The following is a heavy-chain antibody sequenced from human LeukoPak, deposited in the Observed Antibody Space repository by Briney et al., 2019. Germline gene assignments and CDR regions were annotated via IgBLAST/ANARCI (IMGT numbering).Heavy chain of an antibody. D-gene: IGHD2-15*01. J-gene: IGHJ6*03. CDR1: GGSISSYY. V-gene: IGHV4-59*01. Sequence: SKTLSLTCTVSGGSISSYYWSWIRQPPGKGLEWSGDISYSGSTNYNPSLKSRVPISVDTSKNQFSLKLSSVTAADTAVYYCARGPNGWWLRDGYYYYMDVWGKGTTVTVSS. CDR2: ISYSGST. CDR3: ARGPNGWWLRDGYYYYMDV.